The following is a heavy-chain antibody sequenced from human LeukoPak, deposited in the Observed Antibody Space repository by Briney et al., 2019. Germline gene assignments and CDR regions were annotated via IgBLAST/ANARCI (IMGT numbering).Heavy chain of an antibody. J-gene: IGHJ4*02. CDR1: GFTFSSYA. CDR3: ARDPYSSGWYDFDY. CDR2: ISYDGSNK. D-gene: IGHD6-19*01. Sequence: GGSLRLSCAASGFTFSSYAMHWVRQAPGKGLEWVAVISYDGSNKYYADSVKGRFTISRDNSKNTLYLQMNSLRAEDTAVYYCARDPYSSGWYDFDYWGQGTLVTVSS. V-gene: IGHV3-30-3*01.